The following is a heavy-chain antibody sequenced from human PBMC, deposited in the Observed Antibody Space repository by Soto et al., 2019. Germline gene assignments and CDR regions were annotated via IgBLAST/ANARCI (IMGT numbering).Heavy chain of an antibody. CDR1: GGSISSHY. CDR2: VHNSGST. D-gene: IGHD2-2*01. J-gene: IGHJ6*02. Sequence: PSETLSLTCTVSGGSISSHYWSWIRQPPGKRLEWIGYVHNSGSTNYNPSLKSRVTTAVDTSKNQFSLKVTSVTAADTAMYYCARLGGYCSSTSCYGYYGMDVWGQGTTVTVSS. CDR3: ARLGGYCSSTSCYGYYGMDV. V-gene: IGHV4-59*08.